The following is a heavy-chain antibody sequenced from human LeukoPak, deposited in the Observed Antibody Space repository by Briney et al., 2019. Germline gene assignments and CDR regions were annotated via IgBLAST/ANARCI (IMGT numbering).Heavy chain of an antibody. J-gene: IGHJ2*01. CDR2: ISSTGGTT. D-gene: IGHD3-22*01. V-gene: IGHV3-23*01. Sequence: GGSLRLSCAASGITFSSYGMSWVRQAPGKGLEWVSSISSTGGTTYYADSVKGRFTISRDNSKNTLYLQMNSLRAEDTAVYYCAKEGLYYYDSSGGNWYFDLWGRGTLVTVSS. CDR1: GITFSSYG. CDR3: AKEGLYYYDSSGGNWYFDL.